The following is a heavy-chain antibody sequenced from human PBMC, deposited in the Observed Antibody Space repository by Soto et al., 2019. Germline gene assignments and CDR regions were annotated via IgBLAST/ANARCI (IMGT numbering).Heavy chain of an antibody. CDR1: GYRFTNYW. Sequence: ESLKISFQASGYRFTNYWIGWVRQIPGKGLEWMGIIYPGDSDTRYSPSFRGQVTISVDKSVNTAYLQWSTLRASDTAMYYCGRVGPHDEILTGPLDVWGQGTTVTVS. CDR2: IYPGDSDT. D-gene: IGHD3-9*01. J-gene: IGHJ6*02. CDR3: GRVGPHDEILTGPLDV. V-gene: IGHV5-51*01.